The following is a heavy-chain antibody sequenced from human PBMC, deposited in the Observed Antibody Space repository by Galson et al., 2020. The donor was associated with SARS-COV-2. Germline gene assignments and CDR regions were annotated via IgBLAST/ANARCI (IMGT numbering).Heavy chain of an antibody. D-gene: IGHD6-19*01. CDR2: MYSGGTT. CDR1: GFTVSNNY. CDR3: ARDSSGWYAVGDY. Sequence: GGSLRLSCAASGFTVSNNYMNWVRQAPGKGLEWVSIMYSGGTTYYADSVKGRFTISRDNSKNTLFLQMNSLRPEDTAVYYCARDSSGWYAVGDYWGQGTLVTVSS. J-gene: IGHJ4*02. V-gene: IGHV3-53*01.